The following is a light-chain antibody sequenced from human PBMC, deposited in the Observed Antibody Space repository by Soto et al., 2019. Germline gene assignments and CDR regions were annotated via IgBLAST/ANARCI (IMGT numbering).Light chain of an antibody. J-gene: IGKJ4*01. Sequence: EIVLTQSPGTLSLSPGERATLSCRASQSVSSHLAWYQQRPGQAPRLLIYGASSRATGIPDRFSGSGSGTDFTLTISRLEPEDFALYYCQQYGNSPPHTFGGGTKVEIK. V-gene: IGKV3-20*01. CDR3: QQYGNSPPHT. CDR2: GAS. CDR1: QSVSSH.